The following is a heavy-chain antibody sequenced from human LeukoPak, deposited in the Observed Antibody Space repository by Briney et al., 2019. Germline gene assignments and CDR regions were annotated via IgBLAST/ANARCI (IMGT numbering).Heavy chain of an antibody. V-gene: IGHV1-2*02. CDR2: INPNSGDT. CDR3: ARDWRGSYCPDF. Sequence: GASVKVSFKASGYTLTDYYMHWVRQAPGQGLEWMGWINPNSGDTNYAQKFQGRVTMTRDTSISTAYMDLSRLTSDDTAIYYCARDWRGSYCPDFWGQGTLVTVSS. J-gene: IGHJ4*02. D-gene: IGHD1-26*01. CDR1: GYTLTDYY.